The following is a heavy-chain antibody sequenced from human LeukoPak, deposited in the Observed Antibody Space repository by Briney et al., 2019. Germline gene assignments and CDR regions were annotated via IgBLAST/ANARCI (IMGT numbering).Heavy chain of an antibody. CDR2: LSDVGTN. V-gene: IGHV4-59*01. D-gene: IGHD4-23*01. J-gene: IGHJ5*02. CDR1: GVSISSYY. Sequence: SETLSLTCAVSGVSISSYYWSWIRQHPGKGLEWIGYLSDVGTNDYNPSLKGRVTISRDTSKNQFSLRLSSVTAADAAVYHCARDKAPGGKRWFDPWGQGALVIVSS. CDR3: ARDKAPGGKRWFDP.